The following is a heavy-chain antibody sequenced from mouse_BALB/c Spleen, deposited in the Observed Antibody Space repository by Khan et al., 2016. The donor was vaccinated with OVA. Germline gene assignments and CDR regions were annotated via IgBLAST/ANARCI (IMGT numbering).Heavy chain of an antibody. D-gene: IGHD2-14*01. CDR2: INPSTGYT. CDR3: VRDGAYHRNDGWFAY. V-gene: IGHV1-4*01. CDR1: GYTFTSYT. Sequence: QVQLMQSGAELARPGASVKMSCKASGYTFTSYTIHWIKLRPGQGLEWIGFINPSTGYTNYNQKFKDKATLTADKSSTTVYMQLSSLTSDDSAVDNCVRDGAYHRNDGWFAYWGQGTLVTVSA. J-gene: IGHJ3*01.